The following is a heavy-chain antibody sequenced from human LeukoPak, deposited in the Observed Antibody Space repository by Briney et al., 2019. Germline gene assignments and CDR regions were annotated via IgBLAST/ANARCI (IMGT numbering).Heavy chain of an antibody. CDR1: GFTFSSYG. J-gene: IGHJ4*02. V-gene: IGHV3-30*18. CDR3: AKRWSGYHSSEV. CDR2: ISYDGSNK. D-gene: IGHD3-3*01. Sequence: PGGSLRLSCAASGFTFSSYGMHWVRQAPGKGLEWVAVISYDGSNKYYADSVKGRFTISRDNSKNTLYLQMNSLRAEDTAVYYCAKRWSGYHSSEVWGQGTLVTVPS.